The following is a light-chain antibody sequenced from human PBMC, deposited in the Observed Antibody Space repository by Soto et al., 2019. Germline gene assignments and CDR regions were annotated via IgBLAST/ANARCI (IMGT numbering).Light chain of an antibody. CDR3: QQYGSSRT. Sequence: EIVLTQSPVTLSLSPGERATLSCRASQSVSSSYLAWYQQKPGQAPRLLIYGASSRATGTPDRFSGSGSGTDFTLTISRLEPEDFAVYYCQQYGSSRTFGGGTKVDIK. J-gene: IGKJ4*01. CDR2: GAS. V-gene: IGKV3-20*01. CDR1: QSVSSSY.